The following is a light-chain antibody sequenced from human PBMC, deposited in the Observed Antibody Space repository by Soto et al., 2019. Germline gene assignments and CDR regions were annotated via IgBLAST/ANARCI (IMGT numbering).Light chain of an antibody. CDR2: EVS. J-gene: IGLJ2*01. Sequence: QSALTQPASVSGSHGQSITISCTGTSSDVGGYKYVSWYQQHPGKVPKLMIYEVSNRPSGVSNRFSGSKSGNTASLTISGLQADDEADYHCCSYGGYSTFVIFGGGTKLTVL. CDR1: SSDVGGYKY. CDR3: CSYGGYSTFVI. V-gene: IGLV2-23*02.